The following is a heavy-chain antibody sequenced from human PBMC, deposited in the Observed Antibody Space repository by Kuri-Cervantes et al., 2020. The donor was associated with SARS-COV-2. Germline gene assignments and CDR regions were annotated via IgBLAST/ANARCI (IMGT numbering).Heavy chain of an antibody. V-gene: IGHV3-23*03. CDR2: IYSGGSST. Sequence: GGSLRLSCAASGFTFSSYAMSWVRQAPGKGLEWVSVIYSGGSSTYYADSVKGRFTISRDNSKNTLYLQMNSLRAEDTAVYYCAKDQYYHDSRTAFDYWGQGTLVTVSS. CDR3: AKDQYYHDSRTAFDY. J-gene: IGHJ4*02. CDR1: GFTFSSYA. D-gene: IGHD3-22*01.